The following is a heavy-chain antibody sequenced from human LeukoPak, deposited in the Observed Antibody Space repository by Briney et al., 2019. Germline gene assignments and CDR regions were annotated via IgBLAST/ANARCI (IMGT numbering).Heavy chain of an antibody. CDR1: GGTFSSYA. D-gene: IGHD3-3*01. CDR2: IIPIFGTA. CDR3: ARGGTIFGWLPDYYYMDV. V-gene: IGHV1-69*05. Sequence: SVEVSCRASGGTFSSYAISWVRQAPGQGLEWMGGIIPIFGTANYAQKFQGRVTITTDESTSTAYMELSSLRSEDTAVYYCARGGTIFGWLPDYYYMDVWGKGTTVTVSS. J-gene: IGHJ6*03.